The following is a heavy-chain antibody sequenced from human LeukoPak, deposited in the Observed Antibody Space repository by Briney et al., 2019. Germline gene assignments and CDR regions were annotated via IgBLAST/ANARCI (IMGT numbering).Heavy chain of an antibody. V-gene: IGHV3-23*01. CDR2: ISGSGGST. CDR3: ARVVVVPANWFDP. CDR1: GFTLSSYA. Sequence: GGSLRLSCAASGFTLSSYAMSWVRQAPGKGLEWVSAISGSGGSTYYADSVKGRFPIARDNSKNTLYLQMNSLRAEDTAVYYCARVVVVPANWFDPWGQGTLVTVSS. J-gene: IGHJ5*02. D-gene: IGHD2-2*01.